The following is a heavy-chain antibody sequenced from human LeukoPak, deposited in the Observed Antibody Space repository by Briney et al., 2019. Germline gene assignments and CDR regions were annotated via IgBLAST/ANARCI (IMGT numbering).Heavy chain of an antibody. CDR3: ARDSYSGSYYDINYYGMDV. D-gene: IGHD1-26*01. V-gene: IGHV1-18*01. CDR2: ISAYNGNT. J-gene: IGHJ6*02. Sequence: GASVKVTCKASGYTFTSYGISWVRQAPGQGLEWMGWISAYNGNTNYAQKLQGRVTMTTDTSTSTAYMELRSLRSDDTAVYYCARDSYSGSYYDINYYGMDVWGQGTKFTVSS. CDR1: GYTFTSYG.